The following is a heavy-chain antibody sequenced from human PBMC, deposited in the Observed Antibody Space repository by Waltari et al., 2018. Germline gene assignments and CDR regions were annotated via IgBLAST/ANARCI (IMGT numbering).Heavy chain of an antibody. CDR2: INQDGSEK. Sequence: EVQLVESGGGLVQPGGSLRLSCSASGFTFRNNWMTWVRQAPGKGLEWVANINQDGSEKYSVESVKGRFTISRDNAKNSFYLQLNSLRADDTAVYYCTRGGDDSSWYWRNWGQGTRVTVSS. CDR1: GFTFRNNW. CDR3: TRGGDDSSWYWRN. J-gene: IGHJ4*02. D-gene: IGHD6-13*01. V-gene: IGHV3-7*01.